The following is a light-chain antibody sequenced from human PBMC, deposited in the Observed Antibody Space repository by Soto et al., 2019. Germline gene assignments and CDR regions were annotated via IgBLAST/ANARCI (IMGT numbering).Light chain of an antibody. CDR2: EVS. CDR3: SSYTSSSTSYV. CDR1: SSDVAGHNY. Sequence: QSALTQPASVSGSPGQSITISCTGTSSDVAGHNYVSWYQQHPGKAPKLMIYEVSNRPSGVSNRFSGSKSGNTASLTISGLQAEDEADYYCSSYTSSSTSYVFGTGTKLNRP. V-gene: IGLV2-14*01. J-gene: IGLJ1*01.